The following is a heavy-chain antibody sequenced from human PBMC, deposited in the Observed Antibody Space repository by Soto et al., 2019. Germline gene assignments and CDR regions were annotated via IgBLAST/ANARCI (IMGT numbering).Heavy chain of an antibody. CDR1: GFTFRTYT. J-gene: IGHJ6*02. CDR2: IRGFSPYT. Sequence: GGSLRLSCISSGFTFRTYTMNWVRQAPGKWLEWVSGIRGFSPYTFYAESVKGRFTISRDSAKNSLYLQMNSLRAEDTAVYYCARDRGYDAHDYYYNAMDVWGQGXTVTVYS. CDR3: ARDRGYDAHDYYYNAMDV. V-gene: IGHV3-21*01. D-gene: IGHD3-10*01.